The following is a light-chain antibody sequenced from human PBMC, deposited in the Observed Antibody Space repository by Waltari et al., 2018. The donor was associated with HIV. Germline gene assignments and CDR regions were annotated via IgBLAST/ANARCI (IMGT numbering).Light chain of an antibody. CDR2: DVA. CDR1: SSDIGAFNY. CDR3: SSYTITNTWV. V-gene: IGLV2-14*03. J-gene: IGLJ3*02. Sequence: QSVLTQPASLSGSPGQSITISCAGSSSDIGAFNYVSWYRHHPGEAPKLIIYDVAKRPSGVSDRFSASKAGEAASLTISGLQAEDEALDYCSSYTITNTWVFGGGTTLTVL.